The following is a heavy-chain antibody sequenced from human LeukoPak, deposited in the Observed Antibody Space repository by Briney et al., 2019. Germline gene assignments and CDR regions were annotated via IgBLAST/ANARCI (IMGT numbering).Heavy chain of an antibody. CDR3: ARDIPMHSCYFDY. D-gene: IGHD2-2*01. Sequence: ASLTVSCKASAYTFTGYYMHWVRQAPGQGIEWMGWINPNSGVTNYAQKFQGRVTMTRDTSTSTAYMYLSTLRSDDTAVYYCARDIPMHSCYFDYCGQGTPVTVSS. V-gene: IGHV1-2*02. CDR1: AYTFTGYY. J-gene: IGHJ4*02. CDR2: INPNSGVT.